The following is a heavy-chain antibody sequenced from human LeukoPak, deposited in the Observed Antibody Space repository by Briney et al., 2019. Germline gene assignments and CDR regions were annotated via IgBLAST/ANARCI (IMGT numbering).Heavy chain of an antibody. V-gene: IGHV4-59*08. CDR3: ARWRAYCSGGSCSSRGFDP. D-gene: IGHD2-15*01. Sequence: SETLSLTCTVSGGSISSYYWSWIRQPPGKGLEWIGYIYYSGSTNYNPSLKSRVTISADTSKNQFSLKLGSVTAADTAVYYCARWRAYCSGGSCSSRGFDPWGQGTLVTVSS. J-gene: IGHJ5*02. CDR2: IYYSGST. CDR1: GGSISSYY.